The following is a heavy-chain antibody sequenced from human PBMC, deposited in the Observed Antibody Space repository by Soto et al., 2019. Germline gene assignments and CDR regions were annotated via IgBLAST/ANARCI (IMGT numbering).Heavy chain of an antibody. V-gene: IGHV1-3*01. Sequence: QVQLVQSGAEVKKPGASVKVSCKASGYTFTSYAMHWVRQAPGQRLEWMGWINAGNGNTKYSQKFQSRVTITRDTSASTAYMEMSSLRSEDTAVYYCARDKSAVAGSFDYWGQGTLVTVSS. J-gene: IGHJ4*02. D-gene: IGHD6-19*01. CDR2: INAGNGNT. CDR3: ARDKSAVAGSFDY. CDR1: GYTFTSYA.